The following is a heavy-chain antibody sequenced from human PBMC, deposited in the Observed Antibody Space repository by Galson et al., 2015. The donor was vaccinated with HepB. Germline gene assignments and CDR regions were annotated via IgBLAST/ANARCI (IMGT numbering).Heavy chain of an antibody. CDR1: GFTFSSYA. D-gene: IGHD1-7*01. J-gene: IGHJ5*02. Sequence: SLRLSCAASGFTFSSYAMHWVRQAPGKGLEWVAVISYDGSNKYYADSVKGRFTISRDNSKNTLYLQMNSLRAEDTAVYYCAREPAEGQQGYNWNYVSYWFDPWGQGTLVTVSS. V-gene: IGHV3-30*04. CDR3: AREPAEGQQGYNWNYVSYWFDP. CDR2: ISYDGSNK.